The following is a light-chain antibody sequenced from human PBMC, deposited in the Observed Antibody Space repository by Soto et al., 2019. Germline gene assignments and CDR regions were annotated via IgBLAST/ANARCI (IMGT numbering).Light chain of an antibody. CDR3: QAYDSSLSGYV. CDR1: SSNIGARYD. J-gene: IGLJ7*01. Sequence: QSVLTQPPSVSGAPGQRVTISCTGSSSNIGARYDVHWYQKLPGTAPKLLIYGYNNRPSGIPDRFSGSKSGTSASLVISGLLAEDEADYYCQAYDSSLSGYVFGTGTQLTVL. CDR2: GYN. V-gene: IGLV1-40*01.